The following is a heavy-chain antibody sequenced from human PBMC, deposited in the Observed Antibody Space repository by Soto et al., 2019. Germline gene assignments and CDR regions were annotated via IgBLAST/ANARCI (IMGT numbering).Heavy chain of an antibody. D-gene: IGHD2-15*01. J-gene: IGHJ4*02. CDR2: VGGSGDST. CDR3: AKSPLGYCSGGSCYPPHYFDY. V-gene: IGHV3-23*01. Sequence: EVQLLDSGGGLVQPGGSLRLSCAASGFTFSNYAMSWVRQAPGKGLEWVSGVGGSGDSTDYADSVKGRFTISRDNSKDTLYLQMKSLRAEEKAVYYCAKSPLGYCSGGSCYPPHYFDYWGQGTLVTVSS. CDR1: GFTFSNYA.